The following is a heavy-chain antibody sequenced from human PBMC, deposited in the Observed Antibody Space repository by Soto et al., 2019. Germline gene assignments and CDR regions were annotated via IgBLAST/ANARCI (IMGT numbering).Heavy chain of an antibody. CDR3: ATFSTLTTVPPTGVNY. V-gene: IGHV1-69*01. J-gene: IGHJ4*02. Sequence: QVQLVQSGAEVKKPGSSVKVSCKASGGTFSSYAISWVRQAPGQGLEWMGGIIPIFGTANYAQKFQGRVTITADDSTSTAYMELSSLRSEDTAVYYCATFSTLTTVPPTGVNYWGQGTLVPVSS. D-gene: IGHD4-17*01. CDR1: GGTFSSYA. CDR2: IIPIFGTA.